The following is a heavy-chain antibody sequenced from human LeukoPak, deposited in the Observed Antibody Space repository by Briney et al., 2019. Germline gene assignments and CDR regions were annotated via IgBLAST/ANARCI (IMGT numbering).Heavy chain of an antibody. CDR2: ISYDGSNR. D-gene: IGHD3-10*01. Sequence: PGGSLRLSCAASGFTFSSYGMHWVRQAPGKGLEWVAVISYDGSNRYYADSVKGRFTISRDNSKNTLYLQMNSLRAEDTAVYYCAKDNNYYDSYGYWGQGTLVTVSS. CDR3: AKDNNYYDSYGY. V-gene: IGHV3-30*18. J-gene: IGHJ4*02. CDR1: GFTFSSYG.